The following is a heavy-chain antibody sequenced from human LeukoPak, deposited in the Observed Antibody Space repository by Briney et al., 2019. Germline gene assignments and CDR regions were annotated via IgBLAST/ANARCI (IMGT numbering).Heavy chain of an antibody. D-gene: IGHD1-26*01. Sequence: SVKVSCKASGGTFSSYAISWVRQAPGQGLEWMGRIIPIFGTAIYAQKFQGRVTITTDESTSTAYMELSRLRSEDTAVYYCARESSGRSGEFYYYYYYMDVWGKGTTVTVSS. J-gene: IGHJ6*03. V-gene: IGHV1-69*05. CDR1: GGTFSSYA. CDR3: ARESSGRSGEFYYYYYYMDV. CDR2: IIPIFGTA.